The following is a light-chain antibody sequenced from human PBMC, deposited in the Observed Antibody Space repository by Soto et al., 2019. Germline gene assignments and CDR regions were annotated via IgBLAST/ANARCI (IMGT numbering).Light chain of an antibody. Sequence: EIVMTQAPATLSVSPGERATLSCRASQSVSSNLAWYQQKPGQPPRRLIYGATTSAADIPARFSGRGSGTEFTLTISSLQSEAFAVYYCQHYNNWPPITFGGGTKVEIK. CDR3: QHYNNWPPIT. J-gene: IGKJ4*01. V-gene: IGKV3-15*01. CDR1: QSVSSN. CDR2: GAT.